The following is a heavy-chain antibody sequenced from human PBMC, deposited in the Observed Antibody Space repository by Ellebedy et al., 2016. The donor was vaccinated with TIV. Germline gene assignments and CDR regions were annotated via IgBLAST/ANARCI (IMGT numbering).Heavy chain of an antibody. D-gene: IGHD2-21*02. Sequence: GESLKISXAASGFTFSSYWMHWVRQAPGKGLVWVSRISSDGSTTVYADSVKGRFTISRDNAKNTLYLQMNSLRAEDTAVYYCAKDHQVVVTAIWDYWGQGTLVTVSS. J-gene: IGHJ4*02. CDR3: AKDHQVVVTAIWDY. CDR2: ISSDGSTT. V-gene: IGHV3-74*01. CDR1: GFTFSSYW.